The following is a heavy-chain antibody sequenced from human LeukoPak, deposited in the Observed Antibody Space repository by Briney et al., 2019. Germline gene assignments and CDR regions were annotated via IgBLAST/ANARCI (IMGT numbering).Heavy chain of an antibody. D-gene: IGHD4-17*01. Sequence: GGSLRLSCAASGFTLSSCGMHWVGQAPGKGLEWVAIIWYDGNNKYYADSVKGRFTISRDNSKNTVYLQMDSLRAEDTAVYYCTRDNIPGAYNLDYWGRGTRVTVSS. J-gene: IGHJ4*02. CDR1: GFTLSSCG. V-gene: IGHV3-33*01. CDR3: TRDNIPGAYNLDY. CDR2: IWYDGNNK.